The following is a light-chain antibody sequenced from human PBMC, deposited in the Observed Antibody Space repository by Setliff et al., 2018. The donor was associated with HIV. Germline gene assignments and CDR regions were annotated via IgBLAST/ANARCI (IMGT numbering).Light chain of an antibody. CDR1: SSDVGAYNY. J-gene: IGLJ2*01. CDR3: CSYAGTYTFEVL. Sequence: QSVLTQPRSVSGSPGQSVTISCTGTSSDVGAYNYVSWYQHHPGKAPKVMIYDVTKRPSGVPDRFSGSKSGNTASLTISGLQAEDEADYYCCSYAGTYTFEVLFGGGTKVTV. V-gene: IGLV2-11*01. CDR2: DVT.